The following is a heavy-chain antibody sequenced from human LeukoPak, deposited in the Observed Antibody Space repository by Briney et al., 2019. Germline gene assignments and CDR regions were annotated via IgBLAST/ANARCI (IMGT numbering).Heavy chain of an antibody. D-gene: IGHD3-9*01. CDR2: ISAYNGNT. Sequence: ASVKVSCKASGYTFISYAISWVRQAPGQGLEWMGWISAYNGNTNYAQKLHGRVTMTKDTSTSTAYVELRSLRSDDTAVYYCARGPHSIRTRYFDDWGQGTLVTVSS. CDR1: GYTFISYA. CDR3: ARGPHSIRTRYFDD. V-gene: IGHV1-18*01. J-gene: IGHJ4*02.